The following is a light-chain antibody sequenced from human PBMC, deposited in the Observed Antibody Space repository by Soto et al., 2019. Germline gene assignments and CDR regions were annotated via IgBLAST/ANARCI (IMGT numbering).Light chain of an antibody. V-gene: IGLV2-8*01. CDR1: SSDVGGYNY. J-gene: IGLJ2*01. CDR3: GSYVGINTVI. CDR2: EVT. Sequence: QSVLTQPPSASGSPGQSVTISCTGTSSDVGGYNYVSWYQHHPGKAPKLVIYEVTKRPSGVTDRFSGSKSDNTSSLTVSGLQAEDEDDYYCGSYVGINTVIFGGGTKLTVL.